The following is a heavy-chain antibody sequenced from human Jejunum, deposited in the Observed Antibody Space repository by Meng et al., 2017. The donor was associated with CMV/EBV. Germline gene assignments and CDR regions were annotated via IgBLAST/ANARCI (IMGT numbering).Heavy chain of an antibody. Sequence: TFSAYGMHWVRKAPGKGLEWVAVISYDGSNKYYADSVKGRFTISRDNSKNTLYLQMNSLRAEDTAVYYCARVGESGDYYYNYGLDVWGQGTTVTVSS. CDR1: TFSAYG. D-gene: IGHD2-15*01. J-gene: IGHJ6*02. CDR3: ARVGESGDYYYNYGLDV. CDR2: ISYDGSNK. V-gene: IGHV3-30-3*01.